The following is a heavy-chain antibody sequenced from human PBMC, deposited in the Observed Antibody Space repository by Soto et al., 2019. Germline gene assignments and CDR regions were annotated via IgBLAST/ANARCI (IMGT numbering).Heavy chain of an antibody. V-gene: IGHV3-74*01. D-gene: IGHD3-10*01. CDR1: GFTFNNYW. CDR3: ARDRIAGSGSCDN. CDR2: IKTDGSSP. Sequence: PGGSLTLSCVASGFTFNNYWMHWGRQVPGKGLVWVSRIKTDGSSPNYADSVEGRFTISSDNAKNTLYLQMNSLRAEDTAVYYCARDRIAGSGSCDNWGQGTLVTVSP. J-gene: IGHJ4*02.